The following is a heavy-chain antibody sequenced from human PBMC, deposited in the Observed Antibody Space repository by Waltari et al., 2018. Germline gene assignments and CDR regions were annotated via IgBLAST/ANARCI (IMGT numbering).Heavy chain of an antibody. CDR3: VRGPDRAKQGY. CDR1: GGSSRADY. J-gene: IGHJ4*02. Sequence: QVLPQQWGAGLLKPSETLSLTCAVYGGSSRADYWNWIRQPPGKGLKWIGEIHPGGGTDYNPSLRSRVTISVETPKKQFSLRLTSVTAADTAVYYCVRGPDRAKQGYWGQGTLVSVSS. CDR2: IHPGGGT. V-gene: IGHV4-34*01. D-gene: IGHD3-22*01.